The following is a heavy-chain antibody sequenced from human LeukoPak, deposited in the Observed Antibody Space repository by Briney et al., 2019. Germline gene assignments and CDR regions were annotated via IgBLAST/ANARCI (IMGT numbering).Heavy chain of an antibody. D-gene: IGHD3-16*01. J-gene: IGHJ4*02. CDR3: VRDHYVSGNYVLDDY. Sequence: ASVKVSCKTSGFTFTGHYMHWLRQAPGQGLEWMGWINANTGVTHYAVKFQGRVTITRDTSISTVYMDLSSLQSDDTAVYYCVRDHYVSGNYVLDDYWGQGTLVTVSS. CDR1: GFTFTGHY. CDR2: INANTGVT. V-gene: IGHV1-2*02.